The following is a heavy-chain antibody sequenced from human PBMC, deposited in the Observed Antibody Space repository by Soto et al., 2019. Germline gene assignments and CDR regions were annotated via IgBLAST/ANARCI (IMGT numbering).Heavy chain of an antibody. J-gene: IGHJ6*02. CDR2: IYYSGST. D-gene: IGHD3-3*01. Sequence: SETLSLTCAVSGGSISSSGYYWGWIRQPPGKGLEWIGSIYYSGSTYYNPSLKSRVTISVDTSKNQFSLKLSSVTAADTAVYYCARNPYVLRFLEWLPYGMDVWGQGTTVTVSS. V-gene: IGHV4-39*07. CDR1: GGSISSSGYY. CDR3: ARNPYVLRFLEWLPYGMDV.